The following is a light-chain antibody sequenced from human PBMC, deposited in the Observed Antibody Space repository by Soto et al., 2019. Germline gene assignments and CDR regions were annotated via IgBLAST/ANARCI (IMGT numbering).Light chain of an antibody. CDR2: EVT. Sequence: QSALTQPPSASGSPGQSVTISCTGTSSDVGGYNYVSWYQQHPGKAPKFMIYEVTKRPSGVPDRFSGSKSGNTASLTVSGLQAEDEADYYCSSYAGSNNFVVFGGGTKPTVL. CDR3: SSYAGSNNFVV. J-gene: IGLJ2*01. CDR1: SSDVGGYNY. V-gene: IGLV2-8*01.